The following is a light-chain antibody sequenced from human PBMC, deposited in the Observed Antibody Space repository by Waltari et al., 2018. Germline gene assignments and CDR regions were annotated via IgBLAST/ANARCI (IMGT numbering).Light chain of an antibody. CDR2: DAS. V-gene: IGKV1-39*01. J-gene: IGKJ2*01. Sequence: DIQMTQSPSSLSASVGDRVTITCRASQSIATRLNWYQQKPGKAPKVLIYDASTLQSGVPSRFSGSASGTDFTLTISSLQPEDSASYFCQQSSGLPYTFGQGTKLEMK. CDR3: QQSSGLPYT. CDR1: QSIATR.